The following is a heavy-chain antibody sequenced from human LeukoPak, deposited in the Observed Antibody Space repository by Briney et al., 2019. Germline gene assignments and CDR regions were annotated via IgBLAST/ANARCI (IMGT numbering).Heavy chain of an antibody. D-gene: IGHD3-10*01. V-gene: IGHV3-21*01. J-gene: IGHJ4*02. CDR3: ASNTDYHGSGGYVG. Sequence: GGSLRLSCAASGFTFSSYSMNWVRQAPGKGLEWVSSISSSSSYIYYADTVKGRFTISRDNDKDSLYLQMNSLRAEDTAVYYCASNTDYHGSGGYVGWGQGSLVTVSS. CDR2: ISSSSSYI. CDR1: GFTFSSYS.